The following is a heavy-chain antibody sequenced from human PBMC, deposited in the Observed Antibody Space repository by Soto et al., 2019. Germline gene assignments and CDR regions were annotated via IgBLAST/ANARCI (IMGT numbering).Heavy chain of an antibody. V-gene: IGHV5-51*01. Sequence: PGESLKISCKGSGYTFTSYWIGWVRQMPGKGLEWVGMIFPGDSDTKNSPSLQGQITMSVDKSDSSAYLQWRSLKASDTAMYYCAAGYTTGPDAFDIWGQGTMVTVSS. D-gene: IGHD6-13*01. CDR2: IFPGDSDT. CDR1: GYTFTSYW. J-gene: IGHJ3*02. CDR3: AAGYTTGPDAFDI.